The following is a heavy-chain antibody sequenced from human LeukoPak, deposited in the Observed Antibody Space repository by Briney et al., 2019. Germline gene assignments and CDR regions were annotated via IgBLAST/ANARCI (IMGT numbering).Heavy chain of an antibody. CDR3: ARGYYYRT. CDR2: IYADGSS. V-gene: IGHV4-61*02. D-gene: IGHD3-10*01. Sequence: SSETLSLTCTVSGGSVGSDNSYWNWIRQPAGKGLEWIGRIYADGSSTYNPSLKSRVNILVDTSKNQFSLRLSSMTAADTAVYYCARGYYYRTWGLGTLVTVSS. CDR1: GGSVGSDNSY. J-gene: IGHJ4*02.